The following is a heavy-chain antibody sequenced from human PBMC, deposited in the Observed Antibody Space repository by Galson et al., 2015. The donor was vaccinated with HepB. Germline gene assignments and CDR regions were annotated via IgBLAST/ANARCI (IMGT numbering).Heavy chain of an antibody. J-gene: IGHJ4*02. CDR3: AIHSTRGYYYDSSGYFGFDH. Sequence: QSGAEVKKPGESLKISCKGSGYSFTSYWIGWVRQMPGKGLEWMGIIYPGGSDTRYSPSFQGQVTISADKSISTAYLQWSSLKASDTAMYYCAIHSTRGYYYDSSGYFGFDHWGQGTLVTVSS. D-gene: IGHD3-22*01. CDR1: GYSFTSYW. CDR2: IYPGGSDT. V-gene: IGHV5-51*01.